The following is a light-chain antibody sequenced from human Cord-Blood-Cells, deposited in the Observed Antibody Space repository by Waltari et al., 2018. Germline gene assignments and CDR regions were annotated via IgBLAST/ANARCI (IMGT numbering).Light chain of an antibody. J-gene: IGKJ5*01. Sequence: EIVLTQSPATLSLSPGERATLSCRASQSVSSYLAWYQQKPGQAPRLLIYDASNRATGIPARFRGSGSGTDFTLTISSLGPEDFAVYYCQQRSNWPRSITFGQGTRLEIK. CDR1: QSVSSY. CDR2: DAS. V-gene: IGKV3-11*01. CDR3: QQRSNWPRSIT.